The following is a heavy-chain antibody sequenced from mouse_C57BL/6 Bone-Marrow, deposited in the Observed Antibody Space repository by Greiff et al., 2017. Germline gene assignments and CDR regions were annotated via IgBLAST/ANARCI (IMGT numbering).Heavy chain of an antibody. D-gene: IGHD2-2*01. Sequence: QVQLQQSGPELVHPGASVKISCKASGYAFRSSWMNWVKQRPGKGLEWIGRIYPGDGDTNYNGKFKGKATLTADKSSSTAYMQLSSLTSEDSAVYFCHGYWFAYWGQGTLVTVSA. CDR3: HGYWFAY. CDR2: IYPGDGDT. V-gene: IGHV1-82*01. J-gene: IGHJ3*01. CDR1: GYAFRSSW.